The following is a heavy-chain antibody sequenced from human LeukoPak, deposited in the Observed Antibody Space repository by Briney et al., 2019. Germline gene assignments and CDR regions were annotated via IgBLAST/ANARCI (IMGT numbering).Heavy chain of an antibody. CDR2: IIPILGIA. CDR3: ALYYLGYCSSTSCYQNNWFDP. CDR1: GYTFTSYG. V-gene: IGHV1-69*04. J-gene: IGHJ5*02. Sequence: GASVKVSCKASGYTFTSYGISWVRQAPGQGLEWMGRIIPILGIANYAQKFQGRVTITADKSTSTAYMELSSLRSEDTAVYYCALYYLGYCSSTSCYQNNWFDPWGQGTLVTVSS. D-gene: IGHD2-2*01.